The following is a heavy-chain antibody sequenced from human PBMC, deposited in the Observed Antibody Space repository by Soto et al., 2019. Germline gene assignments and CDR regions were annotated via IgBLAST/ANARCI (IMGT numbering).Heavy chain of an antibody. D-gene: IGHD1-1*01. CDR2: IYHSGSS. CDR3: ASHPLNWSDADS. V-gene: IGHV4-38-2*01. J-gene: IGHJ4*02. Sequence: PSETLSLTCAVSGYSISLGYYWGWIRQPPGKGLEWIGSIYHSGSSYSNPSLKSRLSMSVDTSKNQFSLTMKSVTAADTGVYYCASHPLNWSDADSWGQGVLVTVSS. CDR1: GYSISLGYY.